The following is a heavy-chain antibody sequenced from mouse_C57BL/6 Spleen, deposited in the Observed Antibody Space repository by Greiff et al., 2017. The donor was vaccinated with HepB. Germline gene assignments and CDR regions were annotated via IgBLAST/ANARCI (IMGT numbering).Heavy chain of an antibody. CDR1: GFTFSSYG. V-gene: IGHV5-6*01. J-gene: IGHJ4*01. CDR2: ISNGGSYT. CDR3: SRPYYYCSSFFYAMDY. D-gene: IGHD1-1*01. Sequence: EVKVVESGGDLVKPGGSLKLSCAASGFTFSSYGMSWVRQAPDKRLEWVATISNGGSYTYYPDSVKGRFIISRDNAKNSLYLQMSSLKSEDTALYYCSRPYYYCSSFFYAMDYWGQGTSVTVSS.